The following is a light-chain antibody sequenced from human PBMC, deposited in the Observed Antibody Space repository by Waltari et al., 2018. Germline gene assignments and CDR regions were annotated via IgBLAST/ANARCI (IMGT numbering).Light chain of an antibody. CDR3: QQGNSYPPT. J-gene: IGKJ1*01. CDR2: YAN. CDR1: QGISSY. Sequence: IQMSQSPSSLSASVGDRVPITCRASQGISSYLNWYQQKPGKAPKLLIYYANSLASGVPSRFSGSGSGTEFTLTISSLQPEDFATYYCQQGNSYPPTFGQGTKVEIK. V-gene: IGKV1-13*02.